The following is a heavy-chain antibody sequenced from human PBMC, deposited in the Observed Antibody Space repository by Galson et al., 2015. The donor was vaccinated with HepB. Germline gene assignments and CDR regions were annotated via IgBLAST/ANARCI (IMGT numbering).Heavy chain of an antibody. Sequence: ETLSLTCSVSGDSISTYHWSWIRQPPGKGLEWIGYVHYSGSTNYNPSLESRVTLSIDMSKKQISLKLSSVTAADTAVYYCARGPYYDIWTGYYYYHNGMDVWGQGTTVTVSS. CDR1: GDSISTYH. D-gene: IGHD3-9*01. CDR2: VHYSGST. V-gene: IGHV4-59*01. J-gene: IGHJ6*02. CDR3: ARGPYYDIWTGYYYYHNGMDV.